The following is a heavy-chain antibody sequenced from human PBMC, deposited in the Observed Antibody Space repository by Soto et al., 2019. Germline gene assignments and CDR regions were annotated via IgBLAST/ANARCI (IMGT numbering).Heavy chain of an antibody. J-gene: IGHJ5*02. CDR2: ISWNSGSI. CDR1: GFTFDDYA. CDR3: AKDMWGAAAGTGWFDP. V-gene: IGHV3-9*01. Sequence: EVQLVESGGGLVQPGRSLRLSCAASGFTFDDYAMHWVRQAPGKGLEWVSGISWNSGSIGYADSVKGRFTISRDNAKNSLYLQMNSLIAEDTALYYCAKDMWGAAAGTGWFDPWGQGTLVTVSS. D-gene: IGHD6-13*01.